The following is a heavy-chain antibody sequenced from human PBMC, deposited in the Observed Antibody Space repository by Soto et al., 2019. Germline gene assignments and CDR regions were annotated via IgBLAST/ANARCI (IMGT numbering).Heavy chain of an antibody. V-gene: IGHV4-39*01. Sequence: QLQLQESGPGLVKPSETLSLTCAVSGGSISSSTYYWGWIRQPPGKGLEWIGRIYYSGSTYYNPSLKSRVIISVDTSKNQFSLKLNSVTAADTAVYYCASSEWFSPRGQGTMVTVSS. CDR3: ASSEWFSP. CDR1: GGSISSSTYY. D-gene: IGHD3-3*01. J-gene: IGHJ3*01. CDR2: IYYSGST.